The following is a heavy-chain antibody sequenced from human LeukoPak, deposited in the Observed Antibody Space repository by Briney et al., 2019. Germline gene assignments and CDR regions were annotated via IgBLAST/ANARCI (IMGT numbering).Heavy chain of an antibody. V-gene: IGHV3-23*01. CDR1: GFTFSSYA. CDR3: ARVHGALDGYNWGYFDY. D-gene: IGHD5-24*01. J-gene: IGHJ4*02. CDR2: ISGSGGST. Sequence: PGGSLRLSCAASGFTFSSYAMSWVRQAPGKGLEWVSAISGSGGSTYYADSVKGRFTISRDNSKNTLYLQMNSLRAEDTAVYYCARVHGALDGYNWGYFDYWGQGTLVTVSS.